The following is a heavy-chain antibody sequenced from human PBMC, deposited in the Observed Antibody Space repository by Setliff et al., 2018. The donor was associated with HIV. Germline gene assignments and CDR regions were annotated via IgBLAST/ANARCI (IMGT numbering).Heavy chain of an antibody. CDR1: GGPFSSSSYY. Sequence: SETLSLTCTVSGGPFSSSSYYWGWIRQPPGKGLEWIGSLRPSGNTYYNPSLKSRVTIPVDTSKNQFSLHLSLVTAADTAVYFCAREPLGRDDYFYMDVWGKGTAVTVSS. CDR2: LRPSGNT. D-gene: IGHD7-27*01. V-gene: IGHV4-39*02. CDR3: AREPLGRDDYFYMDV. J-gene: IGHJ6*03.